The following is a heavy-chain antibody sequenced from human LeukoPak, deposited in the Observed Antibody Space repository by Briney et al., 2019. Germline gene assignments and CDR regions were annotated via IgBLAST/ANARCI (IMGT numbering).Heavy chain of an antibody. CDR1: GFTLSSYS. V-gene: IGHV3-48*04. CDR2: IGTSSATI. Sequence: GGSLRLSCAASGFTLSSYSMNWVRQAPGKGLEWVSYIGTSSATIYYADSVKGRFTISRDNAKNSLYLQMNSLRAEDTAVYYCAELGITMIGGVWGKGTTVTISS. CDR3: AELGITMIGGV. D-gene: IGHD3-10*02. J-gene: IGHJ6*04.